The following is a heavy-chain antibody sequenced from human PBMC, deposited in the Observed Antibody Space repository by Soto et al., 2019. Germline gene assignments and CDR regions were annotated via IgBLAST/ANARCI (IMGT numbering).Heavy chain of an antibody. CDR3: AVTMVRGRKLRFELLFEY. Sequence: PSGTLSLTCTGSCGSISSSSYYGVLKRHAPGKWLEWSGSIYYSGSTYYNPSLKSRVTISVDTSKNQFSLKLSSVTAADTAVYYCAVTMVRGRKLRFELLFEYWGQGTLVTVSS. D-gene: IGHD3-10*01. CDR2: IYYSGST. J-gene: IGHJ4*02. V-gene: IGHV4-39*01. CDR1: CGSISSSSYY.